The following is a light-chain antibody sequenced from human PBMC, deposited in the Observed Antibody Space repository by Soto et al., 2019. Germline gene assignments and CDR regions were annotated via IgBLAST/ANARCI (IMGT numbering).Light chain of an antibody. CDR1: QSISSY. J-gene: IGKJ1*01. CDR2: DAT. CDR3: QQSDVSPRT. Sequence: DIHMTQSPSSLSSSVGDRVTITCRASQSISSYLNWYQQRPGKAPNLLIYDATRLHSGVPPRFSGSGYGTDFTLTITSLQLEDFATYYCQQSDVSPRTFGQGTKVDI. V-gene: IGKV1-39*01.